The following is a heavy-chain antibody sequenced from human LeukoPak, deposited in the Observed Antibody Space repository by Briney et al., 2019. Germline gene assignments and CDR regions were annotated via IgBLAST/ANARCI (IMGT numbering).Heavy chain of an antibody. CDR1: GYSISSGYY. CDR3: ARRTTYFGWRPSESPSCFDY. D-gene: IGHD3-9*01. Sequence: KTSETLSLTCSVSGYSISSGYYWGWIRQPPGKGLEWIAIIYHSGSTYYNPSLKSRVTMSVDTSKNQFSLKLSSVTAADTAVYYCARRTTYFGWRPSESPSCFDYWGQGTLVTVSS. V-gene: IGHV4-38-2*02. CDR2: IYHSGST. J-gene: IGHJ4*02.